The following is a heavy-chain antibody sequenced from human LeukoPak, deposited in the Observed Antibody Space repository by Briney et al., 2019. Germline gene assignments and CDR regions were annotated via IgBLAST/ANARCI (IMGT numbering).Heavy chain of an antibody. Sequence: GGPLSLSCAAPGSTLSSYWLNWVGQAQGKGLGGVPRIISDGSSTSYADSVKGRFTISRDSAKNTLYLQMNSLRAEDTAVYYCARVYYDFWSGPPRDYMDVWGKGTTVTVSS. CDR2: IISDGSST. D-gene: IGHD3-3*01. CDR1: GSTLSSYW. J-gene: IGHJ6*03. V-gene: IGHV3-74*01. CDR3: ARVYYDFWSGPPRDYMDV.